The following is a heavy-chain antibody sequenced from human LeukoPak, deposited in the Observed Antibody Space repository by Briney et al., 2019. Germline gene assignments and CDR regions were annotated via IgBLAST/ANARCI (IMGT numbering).Heavy chain of an antibody. CDR2: ISGSDGST. J-gene: IGHJ4*02. V-gene: IGHV3-23*01. D-gene: IGHD6-6*01. CDR3: ANLGIAAFSFDY. CDR1: GFTFSSYA. Sequence: AGGSLRLSCAASGFTFSSYAMSWVRQAPGKGLEWVSAISGSDGSTYYADSVKGRFTISRDNSKNTLYLQMNSLRAEDTAVYYCANLGIAAFSFDYWGQGTLVTVSS.